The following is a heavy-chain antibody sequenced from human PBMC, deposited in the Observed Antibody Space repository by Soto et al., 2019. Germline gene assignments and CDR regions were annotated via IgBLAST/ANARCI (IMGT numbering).Heavy chain of an antibody. Sequence: SETLSLTCAVYGGSFSGYYWSWIRQPPGKGLEWIGEINHSGSTNYNPSLKSRVTISVDTSKNQFSLKLGSVTAADTAVYYCAREGAGSPTGAGVDPWGQGTLVTVSS. J-gene: IGHJ5*02. V-gene: IGHV4-34*01. CDR1: GGSFSGYY. CDR3: AREGAGSPTGAGVDP. D-gene: IGHD3-10*01. CDR2: INHSGST.